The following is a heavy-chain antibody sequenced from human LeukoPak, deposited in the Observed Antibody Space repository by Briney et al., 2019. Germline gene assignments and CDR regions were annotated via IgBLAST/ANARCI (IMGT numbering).Heavy chain of an antibody. J-gene: IGHJ5*02. CDR1: GGSISSSSYC. V-gene: IGHV4-39*01. CDR2: ICYSGSA. CDR3: ARHLVAAVPNWFDP. D-gene: IGHD6-13*01. Sequence: SETLSLTCTVSGGSISSSSYCWGWIRQPPGKGLEWIGSICYSGSAFYNPSLKSRVTLSVDTSKNQFSLKLRSVTDADTAVYYCARHLVAAVPNWFDPWGQGALVTVSS.